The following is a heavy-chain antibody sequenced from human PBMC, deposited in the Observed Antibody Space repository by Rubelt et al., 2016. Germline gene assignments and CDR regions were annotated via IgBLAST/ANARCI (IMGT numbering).Heavy chain of an antibody. Sequence: CAASGFTFSSYAMHWVRQAPGKGLEWVAVISYDGSNQYYADSVKGRFTISRDNSKNTLYLQMNSLRAEDPAVYYCARDSADYEFWSGYSDYWGQETLVTVSS. CDR1: GFTFSSYA. J-gene: IGHJ4*02. CDR2: ISYDGSNQ. CDR3: ARDSADYEFWSGYSDY. V-gene: IGHV3-30*04. D-gene: IGHD3-3*01.